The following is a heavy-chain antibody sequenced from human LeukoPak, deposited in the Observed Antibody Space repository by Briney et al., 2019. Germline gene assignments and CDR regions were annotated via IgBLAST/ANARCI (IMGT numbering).Heavy chain of an antibody. CDR3: ARDTVPAAISETPFGY. CDR2: INWNGGST. D-gene: IGHD2-2*02. CDR1: GFTFDDYG. J-gene: IGHJ4*02. V-gene: IGHV3-20*04. Sequence: GGSLRLSCAASGFTFDDYGMSWVRQAPGKGLEWVSGINWNGGSTGYADSVKGRFTISRDNAKNSLYLQMNSLRAEDTALYYCARDTVPAAISETPFGYWGQGTLVTVSS.